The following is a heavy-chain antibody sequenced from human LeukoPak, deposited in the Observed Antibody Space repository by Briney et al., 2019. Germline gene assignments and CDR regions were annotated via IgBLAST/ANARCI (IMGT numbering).Heavy chain of an antibody. J-gene: IGHJ3*02. CDR1: GFTFSSYS. CDR2: ITRSNYI. CDR3: ARDSGIAAFDI. D-gene: IGHD3-10*01. Sequence: PGGSLRLSCAASGFTFSSYSMNWVRQAPGKGLEWVSSITRSNYIYYADSVKGRFTISRDNAKNSLYLQMNSLRAEDTAVYYCARDSGIAAFDIWGQGTMVTVSS. V-gene: IGHV3-21*01.